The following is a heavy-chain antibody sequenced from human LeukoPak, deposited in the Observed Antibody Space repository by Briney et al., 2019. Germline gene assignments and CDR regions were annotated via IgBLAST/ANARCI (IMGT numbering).Heavy chain of an antibody. CDR1: GYTFTSYG. D-gene: IGHD5-24*01. V-gene: IGHV1-18*01. CDR3: ARSGEMATIYYYYYYMDV. Sequence: ASVKVSCKASGYTFTSYGISWVRQAPGQGLEWMGWISAYNGNTNYAQKLQGRVTMTTDTSTSTAYMELRSLRSDDTAVYYCARSGEMATIYYYYYYMDVGGKGTTVTVSS. CDR2: ISAYNGNT. J-gene: IGHJ6*03.